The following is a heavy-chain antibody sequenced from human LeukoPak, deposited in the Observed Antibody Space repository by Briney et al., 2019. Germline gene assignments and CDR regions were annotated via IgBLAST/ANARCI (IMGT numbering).Heavy chain of an antibody. D-gene: IGHD6-13*01. V-gene: IGHV4-39*01. CDR1: GGSISSSSYY. Sequence: PSETLSLTCTVSGGSISSSSYYWGWIRQPPRKGLEWIGSIYYSGSTYYNPSLKSRVTISVDTSKNQFSLKLSSVTAADTAVYYCARPGYSRDHDAFDIWGQGRMVTVSS. J-gene: IGHJ3*02. CDR2: IYYSGST. CDR3: ARPGYSRDHDAFDI.